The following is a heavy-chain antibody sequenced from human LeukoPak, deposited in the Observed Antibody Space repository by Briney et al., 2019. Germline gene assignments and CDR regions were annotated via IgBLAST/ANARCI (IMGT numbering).Heavy chain of an antibody. CDR3: AREEIVKLPGAFDM. D-gene: IGHD2-21*01. V-gene: IGHV3-74*01. CDR2: INFDGSVI. J-gene: IGHJ3*02. CDR1: QFTFGRSW. Sequence: GGSLRLSCAASQFTFGRSWMHWVRQAPGKGLVWVSRINFDGSVIDYADSVKGRFTISRVNAKNTLSLQMNSLRAEDTAVYYCAREEIVKLPGAFDMWGQGSVVIVSA.